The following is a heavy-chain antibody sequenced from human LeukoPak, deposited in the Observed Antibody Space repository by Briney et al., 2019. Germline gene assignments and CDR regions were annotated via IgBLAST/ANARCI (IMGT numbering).Heavy chain of an antibody. V-gene: IGHV3-7*01. D-gene: IGHD1-26*01. J-gene: IGHJ4*02. Sequence: GGTLRLSCAASGLKFSNYWLTWVRQAPGKGLEGVGNIKQDGSEKYYVDSVKGRFTISRDNAKNSLYLQMNSLRAEDTAVYYCARDSGRYELAPLDYWGQGTLVTVSS. CDR3: ARDSGRYELAPLDY. CDR2: IKQDGSEK. CDR1: GLKFSNYW.